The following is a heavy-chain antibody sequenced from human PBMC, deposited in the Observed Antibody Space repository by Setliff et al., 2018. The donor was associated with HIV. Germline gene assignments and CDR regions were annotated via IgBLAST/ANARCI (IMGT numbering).Heavy chain of an antibody. CDR1: GYTFTSYY. CDR2: IKPSGGST. CDR3: ARRAVGGSSPNDYMDV. J-gene: IGHJ6*03. V-gene: IGHV1-46*01. D-gene: IGHD6-6*01. Sequence: ASVKVSCKASGYTFTSYYMHWVRQAPGQGLEWMGIIKPSGGSTSYAQKFQGRVTITADESTSTAYMELSSLRSEDTAVYYCARRAVGGSSPNDYMDVWGKGTTVTVSS.